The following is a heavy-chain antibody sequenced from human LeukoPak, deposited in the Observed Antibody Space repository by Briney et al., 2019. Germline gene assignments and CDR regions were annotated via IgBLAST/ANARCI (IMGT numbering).Heavy chain of an antibody. CDR1: GGSFSGYY. D-gene: IGHD3-16*01. V-gene: IGHV4-34*01. J-gene: IGHJ3*02. Sequence: PSETLSLTCTVSGGSFSGYYWSWIRQPPGKGLEWIGEINHSGSTNYNPSLKSRVTISVDTSKNQFSLKLSSVTAADTAVYYCARGRRIMSPAFDIWGQGTMVTVSS. CDR2: INHSGST. CDR3: ARGRRIMSPAFDI.